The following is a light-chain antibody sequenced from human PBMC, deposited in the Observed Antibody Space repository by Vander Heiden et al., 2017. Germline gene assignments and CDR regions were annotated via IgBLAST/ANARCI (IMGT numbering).Light chain of an antibody. V-gene: IGLV4-69*01. CDR3: QTWGSGIRV. J-gene: IGLJ3*02. CDR1: GGHTTYA. CDR2: VNSDGSH. Sequence: QVVLTQSPSASASLGASVNLTCTLSGGHTTYAIALPPTHSEKGPRFLMKVNSDGSHTKGDGIPDRFSGSTSGSERYLTISSLQSDDEADYYCQTWGSGIRVFGGGTKLTVL.